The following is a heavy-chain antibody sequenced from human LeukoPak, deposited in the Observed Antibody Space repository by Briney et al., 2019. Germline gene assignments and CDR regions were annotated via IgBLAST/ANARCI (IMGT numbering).Heavy chain of an antibody. Sequence: GASVKVSCKASGYTFTSYDINWVRQATGQGLEWMGWMNPNSGNTGYAQKFQGRVTTTRNTSISTAYMELSSLRSEDTAVYYCARGQSRSLATPQYWGQGTLVTVSS. J-gene: IGHJ4*02. CDR3: ARGQSRSLATPQY. CDR2: MNPNSGNT. CDR1: GYTFTSYD. D-gene: IGHD5-12*01. V-gene: IGHV1-8*01.